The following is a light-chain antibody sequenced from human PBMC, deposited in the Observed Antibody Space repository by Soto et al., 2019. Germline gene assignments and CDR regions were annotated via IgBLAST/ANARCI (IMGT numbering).Light chain of an antibody. V-gene: IGLV1-44*01. CDR1: SSNIGTSS. Sequence: QAVVTQPHSASGTPGQRVTISCSGSSSNIGTSSVHWFQQLPGTAPKLLISTTNQRPSGVPERFSGSKSGTSXSLAISGLQXEDEADYYCAAWDDSLNGHVFGTGXXXXVL. CDR2: TTN. CDR3: AAWDDSLNGHV. J-gene: IGLJ1*01.